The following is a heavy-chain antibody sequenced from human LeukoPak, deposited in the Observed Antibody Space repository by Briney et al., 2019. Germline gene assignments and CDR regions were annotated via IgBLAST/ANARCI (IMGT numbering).Heavy chain of an antibody. CDR1: GFTFSSYW. J-gene: IGHJ4*02. V-gene: IGHV3-7*01. Sequence: PGGPLRLSCAASGFTFSSYWMSWVRQAPGKGLEWVANIKEDGSEKYYVDSVKGRFTISRDNAKNSLYLQMSSLRADDTAVYYCARESYSSGWYTGTAYWGQGTLVTVSS. CDR2: IKEDGSEK. D-gene: IGHD6-19*01. CDR3: ARESYSSGWYTGTAY.